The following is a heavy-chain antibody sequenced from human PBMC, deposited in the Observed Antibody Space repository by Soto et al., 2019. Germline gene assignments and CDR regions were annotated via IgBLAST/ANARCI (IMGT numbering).Heavy chain of an antibody. Sequence: QVQLVQSGAEVKKPGASVKVSCKASGYTFTSYAMHWVRQAPGQRLEWMGWINAGNGNTKYSQNLPGRVTITRDTSASTAYMELSSLRSEGTAVYYCARGGTEGDGFDYWGQGTLVTVSS. CDR3: ARGGTEGDGFDY. V-gene: IGHV1-3*01. CDR1: GYTFTSYA. D-gene: IGHD2-8*01. CDR2: INAGNGNT. J-gene: IGHJ4*02.